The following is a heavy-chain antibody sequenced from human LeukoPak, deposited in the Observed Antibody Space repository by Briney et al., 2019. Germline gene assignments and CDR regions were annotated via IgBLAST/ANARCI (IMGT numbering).Heavy chain of an antibody. CDR3: ARGRYESTRLSAYYYYYMDV. CDR2: IYSSGNT. V-gene: IGHV4-4*07. J-gene: IGHJ6*03. CDR1: GGSISGYY. Sequence: PSETLSLTCTVSGGSISGYYWSWIRQPAGKGLEWIGRIYSSGNTIYNPSLKSRVTMSVDTSKNQFSLKLSSVTAADTAVYYCARGRYESTRLSAYYYYYMDVWGKGTTVTVSS. D-gene: IGHD1-14*01.